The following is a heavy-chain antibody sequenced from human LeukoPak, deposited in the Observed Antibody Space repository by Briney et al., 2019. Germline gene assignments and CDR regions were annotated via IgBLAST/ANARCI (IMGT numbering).Heavy chain of an antibody. D-gene: IGHD2-15*01. V-gene: IGHV4-61*01. J-gene: IGHJ4*02. CDR2: SYSSGST. Sequence: SETLSLTCTVCGGSLSNGSYYWSWIRRHRGKGLEWFVYSYSSGSTNYNHPLKRRVPISVDTSKHQFSLKLSSVTAADTAVYYCARDLGYCSGGSCSYFDYWGQGTLVTVSS. CDR3: ARDLGYCSGGSCSYFDY. CDR1: GGSLSNGSYY.